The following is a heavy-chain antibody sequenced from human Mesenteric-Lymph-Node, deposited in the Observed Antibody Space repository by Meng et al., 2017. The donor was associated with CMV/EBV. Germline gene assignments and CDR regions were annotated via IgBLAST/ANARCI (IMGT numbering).Heavy chain of an antibody. CDR2: INPNGGDT. J-gene: IGHJ4*02. Sequence: KASGYTFTGSYIRWVRQAPGQGLEWMGRINPNGGDTNYAQKFQGRVTMARDTSITTAYMELNRLTSDDTGLYYCARGGSAFSGELDYWGQGTLVTVSS. CDR3: ARGGSAFSGELDY. D-gene: IGHD5-12*01. V-gene: IGHV1-2*05. CDR1: GYTFTGSY.